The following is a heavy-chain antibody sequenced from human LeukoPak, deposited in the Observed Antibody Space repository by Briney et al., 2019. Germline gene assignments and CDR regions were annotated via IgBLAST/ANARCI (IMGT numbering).Heavy chain of an antibody. D-gene: IGHD6-19*01. V-gene: IGHV4-34*01. Sequence: SETLSLTCAVYGGSFSGYYWSWIRQPPGKGLEWIGEINHSGSTNYNPSLKSRVTISVDTSKNQFSLKLSSVTAADTAVYCCARGGSGWYSDYWGQGTLVTVSS. CDR2: INHSGST. CDR1: GGSFSGYY. J-gene: IGHJ4*02. CDR3: ARGGSGWYSDY.